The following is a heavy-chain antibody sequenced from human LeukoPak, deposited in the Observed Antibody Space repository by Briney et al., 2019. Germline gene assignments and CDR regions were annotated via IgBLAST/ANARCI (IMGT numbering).Heavy chain of an antibody. Sequence: ASVKVSCKASGGTFISYAISWVRQAPGQGLEWMGGIIPIFGTANYAQKFQGRVTITADESTSTAYMELSSLRSEDTAVYYCASRTYSSSWYGYYYYYGMDVWGQGTTVTVSS. CDR1: GGTFISYA. CDR2: IIPIFGTA. D-gene: IGHD6-13*01. J-gene: IGHJ6*02. CDR3: ASRTYSSSWYGYYYYYGMDV. V-gene: IGHV1-69*13.